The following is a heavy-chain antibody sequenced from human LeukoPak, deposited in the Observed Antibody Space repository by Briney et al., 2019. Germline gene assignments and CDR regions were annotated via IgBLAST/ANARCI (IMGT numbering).Heavy chain of an antibody. Sequence: GSLSLSCRASGFTFDNYVMSWVRQAPGKGLEWISLIRSKVYGGTTEYAASVQGRFSISRDDSKSIAYLQMNSLETDDTAVYYCTRSLTGSPFDYWGLGTLVTVSS. CDR2: IRSKVYGGTT. CDR3: TRSLTGSPFDY. V-gene: IGHV3-49*04. D-gene: IGHD7-27*01. CDR1: GFTFDNYV. J-gene: IGHJ4*02.